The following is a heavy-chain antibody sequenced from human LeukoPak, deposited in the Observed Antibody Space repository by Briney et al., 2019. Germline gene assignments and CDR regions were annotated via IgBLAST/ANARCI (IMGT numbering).Heavy chain of an antibody. J-gene: IGHJ4*02. CDR1: GYTFTGYY. CDR3: ARGRSGSYYDQVGMDY. D-gene: IGHD1-26*01. V-gene: IGHV1-46*01. Sequence: GASVKVSCKASGYTFTGYYMHWVRQAPGQGLEWMGIINPSGGSTSYAQKFQGRVTMTRDMSTSTVYMELSSLRSEDTAVYYCARGRSGSYYDQVGMDYWGQGTLVTVSS. CDR2: INPSGGST.